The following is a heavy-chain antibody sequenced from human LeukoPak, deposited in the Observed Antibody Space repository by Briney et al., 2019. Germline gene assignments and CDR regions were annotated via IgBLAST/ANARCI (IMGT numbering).Heavy chain of an antibody. CDR3: SRDGSGSSWSAFDI. V-gene: IGHV3-73*01. CDR1: GFTFSGSA. Sequence: PGGSLRLSCAASGFTFSGSAMHWVRQASGKGLEWVGRIRSKANSYATAYAASVRGRFTISRDDSKNSLYLQMNSLKTEDTAVYYCSRDGSGSSWSAFDIWGQGTRVTVSS. CDR2: IRSKANSYAT. D-gene: IGHD6-13*01. J-gene: IGHJ3*02.